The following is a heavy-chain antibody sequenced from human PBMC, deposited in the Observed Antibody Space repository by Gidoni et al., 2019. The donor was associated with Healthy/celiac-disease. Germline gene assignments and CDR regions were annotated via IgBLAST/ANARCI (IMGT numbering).Heavy chain of an antibody. J-gene: IGHJ6*02. D-gene: IGHD5-18*01. CDR3: ASGGYSYAQRNYYYGMDV. Sequence: QVQLVESGGGVVQPGRSLRLSCAASGFTFSSYGMHWVRQAPGKGLAGVAVIGYDGSNKYNADSVKGRFTNSRDNSKNTLYLQINSLRAEDTAVYYCASGGYSYAQRNYYYGMDVWGQGTTVTVSS. CDR2: IGYDGSNK. V-gene: IGHV3-33*01. CDR1: GFTFSSYG.